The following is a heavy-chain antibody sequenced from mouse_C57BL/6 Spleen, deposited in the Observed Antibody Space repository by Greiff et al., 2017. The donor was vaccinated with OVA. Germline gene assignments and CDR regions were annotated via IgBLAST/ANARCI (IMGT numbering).Heavy chain of an antibody. V-gene: IGHV1-53*01. D-gene: IGHD2-3*01. CDR3: AIYDGYYGFAY. Sequence: VQLQQPGTELVKPGASVKLSCKASGYTFTSYWMHWVKQRPGQGLEWIGNIKPSNGGTNYNEKFKGKSTLTVDKSSSTAYMQLSSLTSEDAAVYYCAIYDGYYGFAYWGQGTLVTVSA. CDR2: IKPSNGGT. CDR1: GYTFTSYW. J-gene: IGHJ3*01.